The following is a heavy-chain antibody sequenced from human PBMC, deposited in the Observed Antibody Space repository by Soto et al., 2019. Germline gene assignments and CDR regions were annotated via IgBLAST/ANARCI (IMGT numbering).Heavy chain of an antibody. V-gene: IGHV3-23*01. D-gene: IGHD5-18*01. CDR2: ISGSGGST. CDR3: AKSGGYNYGYQETDD. J-gene: IGHJ4*02. CDR1: GFTFSSYA. Sequence: EVQLLESGGGLVQPGGSLRLSCAASGFTFSSYAMSWVRQAPGKGLEWVSAISGSGGSTYYADSVKGRFTISRDNSKNTMYLQMNSLRAEDTAVYYCAKSGGYNYGYQETDDWGQGTLVTVSS.